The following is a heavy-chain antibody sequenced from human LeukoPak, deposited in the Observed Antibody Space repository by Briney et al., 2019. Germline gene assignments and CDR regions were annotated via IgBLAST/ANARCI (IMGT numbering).Heavy chain of an antibody. J-gene: IGHJ5*02. CDR2: IYASGTT. V-gene: IGHV4-4*07. CDR3: ARLPGRWFDP. Sequence: PSQTLSLTCTVSGGSINSYFWSWIRQPAGKGLEWIGRIYASGTTNYNPSLKSRVTMSVDTSKNQVSLKLSSVTAADTAVYYCARLPGRWFDPWGQGTLVTVSS. CDR1: GGSINSYF.